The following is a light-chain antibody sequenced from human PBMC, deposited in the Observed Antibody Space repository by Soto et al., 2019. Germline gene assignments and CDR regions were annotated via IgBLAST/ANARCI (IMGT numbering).Light chain of an antibody. V-gene: IGLV2-8*01. Sequence: QSALTQPPSASGSPGQSVTISCTGTSSDVGGYNYVSWYQQHPGKAPKLMIYEVSKRPSGVPDRFSGSKSGNTASLTVSGLQAEDEADYYCSPYAGSGVVFGGGTKLTVL. CDR3: SPYAGSGVV. J-gene: IGLJ2*01. CDR1: SSDVGGYNY. CDR2: EVS.